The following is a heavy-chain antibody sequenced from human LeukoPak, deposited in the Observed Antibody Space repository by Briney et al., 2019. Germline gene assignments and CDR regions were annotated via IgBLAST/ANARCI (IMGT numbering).Heavy chain of an antibody. CDR2: INANNGAT. J-gene: IGHJ4*02. CDR3: ARDQNYYDTNTYYGIDC. Sequence: GASVKVSCKTSGYTFTGHYIHWVRLAPGQGLEWMGWINANNGATHCAQKFQDRVTMTRDTSISTAYMELSRLTSDDTAVYYCARDQNYYDTNTYYGIDCWGQGTLVTVSS. CDR1: GYTFTGHY. V-gene: IGHV1-2*02. D-gene: IGHD3-22*01.